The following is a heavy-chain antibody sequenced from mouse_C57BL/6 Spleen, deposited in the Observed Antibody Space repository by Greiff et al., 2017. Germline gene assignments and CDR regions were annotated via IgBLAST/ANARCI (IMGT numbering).Heavy chain of an antibody. D-gene: IGHD2-12*01. V-gene: IGHV2-2*01. CDR3: AREPAYYTLGYAMDY. Sequence: VKLMESGPGLVQPSQRLSITCTVSGFSLTSYGVHWVRQSPGKGLEWLGVIWSGGSTDYNAAFISRLSISKDNSKSQVFFKMNSLQADDTAIYYCAREPAYYTLGYAMDYWGQGTSVTVSS. J-gene: IGHJ4*01. CDR1: GFSLTSYG. CDR2: IWSGGST.